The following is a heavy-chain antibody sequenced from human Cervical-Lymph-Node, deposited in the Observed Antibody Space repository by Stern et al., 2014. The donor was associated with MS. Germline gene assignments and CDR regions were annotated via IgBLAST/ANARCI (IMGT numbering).Heavy chain of an antibody. CDR2: VDPTSGAT. Sequence: QVQLVESGAEVKSPGASLKVSCKTSGYNFNDYFTHCVRQVPGQGLEWMGRVDPTSGATIYAQKFQGRVAMTRDTSITTAYMELSRLTSDDTAMYYCARKNGMDVWGQGTAVTVS. CDR3: ARKNGMDV. J-gene: IGHJ6*02. CDR1: GYNFNDYF. V-gene: IGHV1-2*06.